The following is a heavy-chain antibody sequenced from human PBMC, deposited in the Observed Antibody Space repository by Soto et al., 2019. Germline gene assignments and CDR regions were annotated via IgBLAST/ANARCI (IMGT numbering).Heavy chain of an antibody. J-gene: IGHJ4*02. D-gene: IGHD4-17*01. CDR1: GFTFSRYW. Sequence: EVQLVESGGGLVQPGGSLRLSCAASGFTFSRYWLTWVRQTPGKGLEWVANIKEDGSEIYYVDSVKGRLTTSRDNAKNSLYLQMNSLRVEDTAVYYCARILSGRDYGDSIDYWGQGSLVTVSS. CDR2: IKEDGSEI. V-gene: IGHV3-7*03. CDR3: ARILSGRDYGDSIDY.